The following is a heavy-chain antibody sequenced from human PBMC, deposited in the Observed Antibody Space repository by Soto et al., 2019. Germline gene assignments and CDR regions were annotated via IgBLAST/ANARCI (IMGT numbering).Heavy chain of an antibody. D-gene: IGHD3-3*01. CDR2: INHSGST. Sequence: QVQLQQWDAGLLKPSETLSLTCAVYGGSFTGYYWNWIRQPPGKGLEWIGEINHSGSTNYNPSLKSRLTISIDTSKNQFSLKLSSVTAADTAVYYCAVTYYNFWSGYRPTYYMDVWDKGATVTVSS. CDR1: GGSFTGYY. V-gene: IGHV4-34*01. CDR3: AVTYYNFWSGYRPTYYMDV. J-gene: IGHJ6*03.